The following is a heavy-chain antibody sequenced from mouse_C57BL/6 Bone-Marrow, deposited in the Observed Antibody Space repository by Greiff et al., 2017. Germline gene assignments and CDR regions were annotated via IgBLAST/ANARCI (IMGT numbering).Heavy chain of an antibody. V-gene: IGHV3-6*01. Sequence: EVKLMESGPGLVKPSQSLSLTCSVTGYSITSGYYWNWIRQFPGNTLEWMGYISYDGSNNSNPSLKNRISITRDTSKNQFFLKLNSVTTEDTATYYCARGDYSNYLAWFAYWGQGTLVTVSA. J-gene: IGHJ3*01. D-gene: IGHD2-5*01. CDR2: ISYDGSN. CDR3: ARGDYSNYLAWFAY. CDR1: GYSITSGYY.